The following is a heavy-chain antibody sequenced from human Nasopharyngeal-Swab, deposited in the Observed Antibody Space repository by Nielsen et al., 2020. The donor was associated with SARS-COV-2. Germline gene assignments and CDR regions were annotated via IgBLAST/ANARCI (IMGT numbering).Heavy chain of an antibody. V-gene: IGHV3-23*01. J-gene: IGHJ4*02. CDR1: GFTFRSDA. CDR3: AKHAAYTNSWHHFDY. D-gene: IGHD6-13*01. Sequence: GGSLRLSCAASGFTFRSDAISWVRKAPGKGLEWVSVISGSEHTTYYADSVKGRFTISRDNSKNTVNLQMNSLRVEDTAIYSCAKHAAYTNSWHHFDYWGQGTLVTVSS. CDR2: ISGSEHTT.